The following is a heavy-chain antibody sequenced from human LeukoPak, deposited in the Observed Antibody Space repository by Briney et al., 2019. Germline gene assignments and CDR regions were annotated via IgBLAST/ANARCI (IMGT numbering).Heavy chain of an antibody. D-gene: IGHD1-1*01. J-gene: IGHJ5*02. CDR1: GFTFSRYD. Sequence: GGSLRLSCAASGFTFSRYDMHWVRQATGEGLEWVSGIGTAGDIYYLGSVKGRFTLSREDAKNSLYLQMNNLRAGDTAVYYCARGASTGFDPWGQGTPVPVSS. CDR2: IGTAGDI. V-gene: IGHV3-13*04. CDR3: ARGASTGFDP.